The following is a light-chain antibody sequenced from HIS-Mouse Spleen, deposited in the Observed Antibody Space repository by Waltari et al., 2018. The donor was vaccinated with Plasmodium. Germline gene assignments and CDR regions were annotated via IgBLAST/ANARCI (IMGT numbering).Light chain of an antibody. CDR3: QQYYSTPLT. Sequence: DIVMTQSPDSLAVSLGERATIHCKSSQSVLYSSNNKNYLALYQQKPGQPPKLLIYWASTRESWVPDRFSGSGSGTDFTLTISSLQAEDVAVYYCQQYYSTPLTFGGGTKVEIK. CDR1: QSVLYSSNNKNY. J-gene: IGKJ4*01. V-gene: IGKV4-1*01. CDR2: WAS.